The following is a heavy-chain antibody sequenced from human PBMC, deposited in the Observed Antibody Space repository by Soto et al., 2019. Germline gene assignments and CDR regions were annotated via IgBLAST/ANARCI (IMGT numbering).Heavy chain of an antibody. J-gene: IGHJ4*02. CDR1: GFTFSSYA. CDR3: AKDGLDWGSYFDS. V-gene: IGHV3-23*01. D-gene: IGHD2-21*01. Sequence: EVQLLESGGGLVQPGGSLTLSCAASGFTFSSYAMNWVRQAPGKGLEWVSGINGGGDSTYYADSVRGRFTISRDNSKNTLYLQMNSLRAEDTAVYYCAKDGLDWGSYFDSWGQETLVTVSS. CDR2: INGGGDST.